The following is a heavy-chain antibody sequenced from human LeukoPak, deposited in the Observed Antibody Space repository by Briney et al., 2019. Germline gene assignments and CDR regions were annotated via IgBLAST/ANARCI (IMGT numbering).Heavy chain of an antibody. CDR3: AKAGPFRDYYDSSPFDY. CDR1: GFTFSSYG. Sequence: GGSLRLSCAASGFTFSSYGMHWVRPAPGKGLEWVAFIRYDGSNKYYADSVKGRFTISRDNSKNTLYLQMNSLRAEDTAVYYCAKAGPFRDYYDSSPFDYWGQGTLVTVSS. D-gene: IGHD3-22*01. J-gene: IGHJ4*02. CDR2: IRYDGSNK. V-gene: IGHV3-30*02.